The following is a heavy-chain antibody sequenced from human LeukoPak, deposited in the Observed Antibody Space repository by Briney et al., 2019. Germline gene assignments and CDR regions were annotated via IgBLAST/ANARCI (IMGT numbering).Heavy chain of an antibody. CDR1: GGSSSGYY. J-gene: IGHJ4*02. CDR2: INHSGST. D-gene: IGHD3-3*01. Sequence: SETLSLTCAVYGGSSSGYYWSWIRQPPGKGLEWIGEINHSGSTNYNPSLKSRVTISVDTSKNQFSLKLSSVTAADTAVYYCARRDRGIFGFDYWGQGTLVTVSS. V-gene: IGHV4-34*01. CDR3: ARRDRGIFGFDY.